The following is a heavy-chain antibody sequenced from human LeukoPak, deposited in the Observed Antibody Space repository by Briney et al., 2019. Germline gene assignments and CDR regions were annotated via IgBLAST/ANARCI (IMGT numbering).Heavy chain of an antibody. CDR3: AKVGSSYIAAPDYFDF. J-gene: IGHJ4*02. CDR1: GFTFSSYG. V-gene: IGHV3-30*18. D-gene: IGHD6-6*01. Sequence: PGRSLRLSCAASGFTFSSYGMHWVRHAPGKGLEWVAVISYDGSKTYYADSVKGRFTITRDNSKNTLYLQMNSLRADDTAVYYCAKVGSSYIAAPDYFDFWGEGTLVTVS. CDR2: ISYDGSKT.